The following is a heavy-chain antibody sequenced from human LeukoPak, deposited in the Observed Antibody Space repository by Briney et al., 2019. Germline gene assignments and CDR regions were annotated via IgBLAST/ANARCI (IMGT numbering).Heavy chain of an antibody. CDR3: ASGQGSYADFDY. CDR1: GFTFTSYS. CDR2: ISGGGGST. J-gene: IGHJ4*02. V-gene: IGHV3-23*01. D-gene: IGHD1-26*01. Sequence: GGSLRLSCAASGFTFTSYSMNWVRQAPGKGLEWVSTISGGGGSTYYADSVKGRFTISRDNSKNTLYLQVNSLRAEDTAVYYCASGQGSYADFDYWGQGTLVTVSS.